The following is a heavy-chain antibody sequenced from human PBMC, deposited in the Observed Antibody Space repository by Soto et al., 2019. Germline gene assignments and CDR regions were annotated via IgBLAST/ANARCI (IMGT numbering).Heavy chain of an antibody. D-gene: IGHD1-1*01. CDR1: GFTFSSYG. CDR2: ISYDGSNK. V-gene: IGHV3-30*18. J-gene: IGHJ3*02. Sequence: GGSRRLSCAASGFTFSSYGMHWVRQAPGKGLEWVAVISYDGSNKYYADSVKGRFTISRDNSKNTLYLQMNSLRAEDTAVYYCAKQLGTRHAFDIWGQGTIVTVSS. CDR3: AKQLGTRHAFDI.